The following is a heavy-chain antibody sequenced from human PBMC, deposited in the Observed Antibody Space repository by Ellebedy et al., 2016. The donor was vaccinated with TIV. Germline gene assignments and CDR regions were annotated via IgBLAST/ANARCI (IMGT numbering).Heavy chain of an antibody. D-gene: IGHD3-22*01. V-gene: IGHV3-48*04. CDR3: ATHASSGSVGY. J-gene: IGHJ4*02. CDR2: ITSSSSTI. Sequence: GGSLRLXCAASGFTFSSYAMHWVRQAPGKGLEWVSYITSSSSTIYYADSVKGRFTISRDNAKNSLYLQMNSLRAEDTAVYYCATHASSGSVGYWGQGTLVTVSS. CDR1: GFTFSSYA.